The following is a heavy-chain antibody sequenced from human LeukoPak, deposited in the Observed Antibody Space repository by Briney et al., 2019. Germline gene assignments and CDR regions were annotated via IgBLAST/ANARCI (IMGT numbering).Heavy chain of an antibody. V-gene: IGHV1-18*01. CDR1: GYTFTRYG. D-gene: IGHD5-12*01. CDR3: ARGYSGYAPHYD. CDR2: ISGYSGKT. Sequence: ASVKVSCKASGYTFTRYGNSWVRQAPGQGLEWMGWISGYSGKTNYAQKLQGRVTMTTDTSTSTAYMELRSLRSDDTAVYYGARGYSGYAPHYDWGQGTLVTVSS. J-gene: IGHJ4*02.